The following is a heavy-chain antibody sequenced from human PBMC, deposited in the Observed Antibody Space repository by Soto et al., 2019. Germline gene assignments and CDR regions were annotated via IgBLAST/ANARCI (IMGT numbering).Heavy chain of an antibody. D-gene: IGHD1-26*01. V-gene: IGHV1-8*02. CDR3: ARGRVSGSYYYYMDV. Sequence: ASVKVSCKASGYTFTSYDINWVRQATGQGLEWMGWMNPNSGNTGYAQKFQGRVTMTRNTSISTDYMELSSLRSEDTAVYYCARGRVSGSYYYYMDVWGKGTTVTVSS. CDR2: MNPNSGNT. J-gene: IGHJ6*03. CDR1: GYTFTSYD.